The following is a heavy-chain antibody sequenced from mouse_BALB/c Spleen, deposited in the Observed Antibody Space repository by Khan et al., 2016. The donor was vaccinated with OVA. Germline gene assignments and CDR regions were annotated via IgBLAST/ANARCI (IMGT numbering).Heavy chain of an antibody. CDR3: ARGGYGGFAY. Sequence: EVELVESGGGLVKPGGSLKLSCAASGFTFSDYYMYWVRQTPEKRLEWVATISDGGSYTYYPDSVKGRFTISRDNAKNNLYLQMSSLKSEDTAMYYGARGGYGGFAYWGQGTLVTVSA. D-gene: IGHD1-1*02. V-gene: IGHV5-4*02. CDR2: ISDGGSYT. J-gene: IGHJ3*01. CDR1: GFTFSDYY.